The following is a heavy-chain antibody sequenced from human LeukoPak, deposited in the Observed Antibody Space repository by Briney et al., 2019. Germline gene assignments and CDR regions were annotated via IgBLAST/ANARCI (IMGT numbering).Heavy chain of an antibody. CDR2: INPNSGGT. CDR3: AREYCSRTSCSNWFDP. D-gene: IGHD2-2*01. J-gene: IGHJ5*02. Sequence: GASVNASCKPYEYSCTGYYIHWVRQAPGQGLGRNGLINPNSGGTNYAQKFQGSVTMTRDTSISTAYMELSRLRSDDTAVYYCAREYCSRTSCSNWFDPWGQGTLVTVSS. CDR1: EYSCTGYY. V-gene: IGHV1-2*02.